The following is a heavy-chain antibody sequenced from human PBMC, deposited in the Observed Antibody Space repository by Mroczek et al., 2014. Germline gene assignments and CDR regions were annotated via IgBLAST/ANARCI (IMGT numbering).Heavy chain of an antibody. CDR3: AMSKWELSWFDP. D-gene: IGHD1-26*01. J-gene: IGHJ5*02. V-gene: IGHV3-7*01. CDR2: IKEDGSEK. Sequence: EVQLLESGGGLVQPGGSLRLSCAASGFTFINYWLSWVRQAPGKGLEWVANIKEDGSEKYYVDSVKGRFTISRDNTKNSLFLQMNSLRAEDTAVYYCAMSKWELSWFDPWGQGTLVTVSS. CDR1: GFTFINYW.